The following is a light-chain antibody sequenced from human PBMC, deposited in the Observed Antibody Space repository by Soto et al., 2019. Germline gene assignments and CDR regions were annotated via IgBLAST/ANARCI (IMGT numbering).Light chain of an antibody. V-gene: IGLV2-14*01. CDR2: EVS. CDR1: SSDVGGYNY. J-gene: IGLJ1*01. Sequence: QSALTQPASVSGSPGQSITISCTGTSSDVGGYNYVSWYQQHPGKAPKLMIYEVSNRPSGVSNRFSGSKSGNTASLTISGLQAEDEADYYSSSYTSSSVYVFGTGTKLTVL. CDR3: SSYTSSSVYV.